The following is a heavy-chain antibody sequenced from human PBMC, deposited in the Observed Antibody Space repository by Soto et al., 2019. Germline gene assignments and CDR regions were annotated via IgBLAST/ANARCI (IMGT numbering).Heavy chain of an antibody. CDR2: ISYVGSNK. D-gene: IGHD3-3*01. J-gene: IGHJ4*02. CDR1: GFTFSSYA. CDR3: ASGERLRFLEWLFDY. Sequence: GGSLRLSCAASGFTFSSYAMHWVRQAPGKGLEWVAVISYVGSNKYYADSVKGRFTISRDNSKNTLYLQMNSLRAEDTAVYYCASGERLRFLEWLFDYWGQGT. V-gene: IGHV3-30-3*01.